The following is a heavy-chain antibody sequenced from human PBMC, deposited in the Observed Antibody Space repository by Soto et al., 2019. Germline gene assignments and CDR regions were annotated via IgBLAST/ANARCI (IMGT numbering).Heavy chain of an antibody. Sequence: SETLSLTCTVSGGAIRGYYWSWIRQPPGKGLEWIGYIYYSGSPNYNPSLKSRATISADTSKKQLTLKLDFVTAADTAVYYCAASSSWGLNNYDYGMDVWGQGTTVTVSS. CDR1: GGAIRGYY. D-gene: IGHD6-13*01. CDR3: AASSSWGLNNYDYGMDV. J-gene: IGHJ6*02. V-gene: IGHV4-59*03. CDR2: IYYSGSP.